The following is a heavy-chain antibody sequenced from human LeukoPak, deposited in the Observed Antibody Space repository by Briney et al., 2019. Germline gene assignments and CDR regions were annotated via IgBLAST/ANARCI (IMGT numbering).Heavy chain of an antibody. Sequence: GGSLRLSCAASGFTFSTYWMSWVRQAPGKGLEWVGRIRSKANRHETQYAASMKGRFTISRDDSRNTAYLQMNSLRTEDTAVYYCTRHPYGEDSDYWGQGILVTVSS. D-gene: IGHD4-17*01. CDR1: GFTFSTYW. CDR3: TRHPYGEDSDY. CDR2: IRSKANRHET. J-gene: IGHJ4*02. V-gene: IGHV3-73*01.